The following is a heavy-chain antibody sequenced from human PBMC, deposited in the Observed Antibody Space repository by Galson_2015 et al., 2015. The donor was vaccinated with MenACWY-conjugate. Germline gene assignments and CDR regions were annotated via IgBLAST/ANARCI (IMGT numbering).Heavy chain of an antibody. J-gene: IGHJ6*02. Sequence: SLRLSCAASGFSFSTYGMHWVRQAPGKGLEWVAVIWNDGSNKYYADSVKGRFTISRDNSKNTLYLQMNSLRVEDTAVYYCSREGGFTSGWGRTPVNYYYGMDVWGQGTTVTVSS. V-gene: IGHV3-33*01. D-gene: IGHD6-19*01. CDR2: IWNDGSNK. CDR1: GFSFSTYG. CDR3: SREGGFTSGWGRTPVNYYYGMDV.